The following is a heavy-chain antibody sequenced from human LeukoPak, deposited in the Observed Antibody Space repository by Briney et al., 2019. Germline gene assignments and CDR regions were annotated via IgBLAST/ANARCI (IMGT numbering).Heavy chain of an antibody. J-gene: IGHJ4*02. CDR1: GFTVSSNY. CDR3: ARGNSGASGHFAY. V-gene: IGHV3-53*01. Sequence: GGSLRLSCAASGFTVSSNYMSWVRQAPGKGLEWVSVIYNDGSTYYADSVKGRFTISRDNPKNTLYLQMNSLRAEDTAVYYCARGNSGASGHFAYWGQGTLVTVSS. CDR2: IYNDGST. D-gene: IGHD1-26*01.